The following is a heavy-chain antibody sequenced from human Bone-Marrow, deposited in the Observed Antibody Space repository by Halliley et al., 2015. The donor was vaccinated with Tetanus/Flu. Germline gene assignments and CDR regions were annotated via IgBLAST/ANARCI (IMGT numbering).Heavy chain of an antibody. D-gene: IGHD3-3*01. Sequence: QLVQSGAEVKKPGASVKVSCKASGYNFSGYGISWVRQAPGQGLEWMGWITGYNGKRNYAQNLQDRVTMTTDTSTSTAYMELRSLRPYVTAVYYCTRGQPVSFGVVISFDNWGQGTLVTVSS. J-gene: IGHJ4*02. V-gene: IGHV1-18*01. CDR2: ITGYNGKR. CDR1: GYNFSGYG. CDR3: TRGQPVSFGVVISFDN.